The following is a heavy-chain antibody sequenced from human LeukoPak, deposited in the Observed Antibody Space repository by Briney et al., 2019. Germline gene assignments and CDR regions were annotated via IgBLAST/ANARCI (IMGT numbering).Heavy chain of an antibody. Sequence: GASVKVSCKASGYIFTGYYIHWVRQAPGQRLEWMGWINAGNGNTKYSQKFQGRVTITRDTSASTAYMELSSLRSEDTAVYYCARALTYGEYGYWGQGTLVTVSS. CDR3: ARALTYGEYGY. CDR1: GYIFTGYY. V-gene: IGHV1-3*01. J-gene: IGHJ4*02. CDR2: INAGNGNT. D-gene: IGHD4-17*01.